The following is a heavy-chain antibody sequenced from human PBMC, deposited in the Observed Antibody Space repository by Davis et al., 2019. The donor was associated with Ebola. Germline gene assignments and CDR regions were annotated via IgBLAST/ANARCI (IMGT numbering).Heavy chain of an antibody. CDR3: ITGEGVTSSSYYREFQY. CDR1: GFIFDEYA. CDR2: ITGDGDRT. V-gene: IGHV3-43*02. D-gene: IGHD2-2*01. J-gene: IGHJ1*01. Sequence: GGSLRLSCAASGFIFDEYAMHWVRQAPGKPLECVSFITGDGDRTYYTDSVKGRFTISRDNSKNTLYLQMNSLRAEDTAVYYCITGEGVTSSSYYREFQYWGQGTLVTVSS.